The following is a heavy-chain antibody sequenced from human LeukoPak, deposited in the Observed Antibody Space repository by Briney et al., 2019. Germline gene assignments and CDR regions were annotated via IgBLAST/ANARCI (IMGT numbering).Heavy chain of an antibody. CDR3: ARGGFYLYYDTNAFDI. J-gene: IGHJ3*02. V-gene: IGHV4-38-2*02. CDR1: GYSINTGYY. D-gene: IGHD3-9*01. CDR2: IYHSGST. Sequence: PSETLSLTCTVSGYSINTGYYWGWIRQPPGKGLEWIGTIYHSGSTYYNPSLKSRLTISVDTSKNQFSLKLSPVTAADTAVYYCARGGFYLYYDTNAFDIWGQGTMVTVSS.